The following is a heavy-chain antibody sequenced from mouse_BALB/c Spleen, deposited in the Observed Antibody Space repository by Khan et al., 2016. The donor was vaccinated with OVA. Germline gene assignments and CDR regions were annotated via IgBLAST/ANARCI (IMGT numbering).Heavy chain of an antibody. V-gene: IGHV5-17*02. D-gene: IGHD1-1*01. CDR1: GFTFSSYG. Sequence: EVELVESGGGLVQPGGSRKLSCAASGFTFSSYGMHWVRQAPEKGLEWVAYISGDSSTIYYADTVKGRFTISRDNPKNTLFLQMTSLMSEDTAMDYCATSYYYGDYFDYWGPGTTLTVSA. J-gene: IGHJ2*01. CDR3: ATSYYYGDYFDY. CDR2: ISGDSSTI.